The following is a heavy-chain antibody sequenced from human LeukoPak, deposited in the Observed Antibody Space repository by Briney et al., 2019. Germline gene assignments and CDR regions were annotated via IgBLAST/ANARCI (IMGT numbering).Heavy chain of an antibody. Sequence: SETLSLTCTGSGGSISSYYWSWIRQPPGKGLEWSGYIYYSGSTNYNPSLKSRVTISVDTSKNQFSLKLSSVTAADTAVYYCARTLEYQLLFGSFDIWGQGTMVTVSS. CDR1: GGSISSYY. J-gene: IGHJ3*02. V-gene: IGHV4-59*01. CDR2: IYYSGST. D-gene: IGHD2-2*01. CDR3: ARTLEYQLLFGSFDI.